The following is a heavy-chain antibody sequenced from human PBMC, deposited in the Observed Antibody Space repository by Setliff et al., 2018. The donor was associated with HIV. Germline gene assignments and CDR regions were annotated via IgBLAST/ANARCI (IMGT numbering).Heavy chain of an antibody. CDR2: ISASRSTI. Sequence: GGSLRLSCEASGFTFINYAFHWVRQAPGKGPEWLSYISASRSTIYYADSVKGRFTISRDSATNSLFLQMNSLRAEDTAVYYCARDGSGWTYYNFYFMDVWGNGTTVTVSS. D-gene: IGHD6-19*01. V-gene: IGHV3-48*04. J-gene: IGHJ6*03. CDR1: GFTFINYA. CDR3: ARDGSGWTYYNFYFMDV.